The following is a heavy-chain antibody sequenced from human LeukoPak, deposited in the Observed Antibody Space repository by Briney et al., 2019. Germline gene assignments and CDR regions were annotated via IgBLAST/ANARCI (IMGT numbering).Heavy chain of an antibody. CDR3: ARGLVIAAAGKGLGLYNWFDP. CDR2: INHSGST. J-gene: IGHJ5*02. Sequence: SEALSLTCAVYGGSFSGYYWSWIRQPPGKGLEWIGEINHSGSTNYNPSLKSRVTISVDTSKNQFSLKLSSVTAADTAVYYCARGLVIAAAGKGLGLYNWFDPWGQGTLVTVSS. V-gene: IGHV4-34*01. D-gene: IGHD6-13*01. CDR1: GGSFSGYY.